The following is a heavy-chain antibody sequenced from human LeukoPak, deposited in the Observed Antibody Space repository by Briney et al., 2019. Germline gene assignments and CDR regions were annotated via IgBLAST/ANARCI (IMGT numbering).Heavy chain of an antibody. D-gene: IGHD3-22*01. CDR3: ARDLIFGSSGYID. CDR1: GYTFTSYA. CDR2: INAGNGNT. Sequence: ASVKVSCKASGYTFTSYAMHWVRQAPGQRLEWMGWINAGNGNTKYSQEFQGRVTMTRDTSTSTVYMELSSLRSEDTAVYYCARDLIFGSSGYIDWGQGTLVTVSS. J-gene: IGHJ4*02. V-gene: IGHV1-3*03.